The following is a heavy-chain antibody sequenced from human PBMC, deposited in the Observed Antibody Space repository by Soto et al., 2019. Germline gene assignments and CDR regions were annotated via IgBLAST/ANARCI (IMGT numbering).Heavy chain of an antibody. CDR1: GGSVSSGSYY. Sequence: SETLSLTCTVSGGSVSSGSYYWSWIRQPPGKGLEWIGYIYYSGSTNYNPSLKSRVTISVDTSKNQFSLKLSSVTAADTAVYYCAIDLPFDGMVVWGQGTTVTVSS. V-gene: IGHV4-61*01. J-gene: IGHJ6*02. CDR3: AIDLPFDGMVV. CDR2: IYYSGST.